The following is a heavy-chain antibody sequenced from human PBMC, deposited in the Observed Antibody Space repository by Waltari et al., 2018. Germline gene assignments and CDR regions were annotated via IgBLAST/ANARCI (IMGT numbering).Heavy chain of an antibody. CDR1: GFTFSDYW. J-gene: IGHJ4*01. CDR2: INPDGSDT. Sequence: EVQLVESGGVLVQPGGSLRLSCTGSGFTFSDYWMHWVRQAPGKGPVWVSRINPDGSDTTYADSVKGRFTISRDNAKDTLYQQMNSLRVEDTAVYYCAREGFYRFDYWGHGTLATVSS. CDR3: AREGFYRFDY. V-gene: IGHV3-74*01. D-gene: IGHD3-16*02.